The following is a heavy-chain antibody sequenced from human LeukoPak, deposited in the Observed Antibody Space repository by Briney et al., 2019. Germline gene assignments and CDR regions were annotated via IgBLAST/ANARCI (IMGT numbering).Heavy chain of an antibody. V-gene: IGHV4-30-4*01. D-gene: IGHD6-6*01. Sequence: SETLSLTCTVSGGSISSGNYYWSWIRQPPGKGLEWLGYIHYSGSTNYNPSLKSRLTISVDTSKNQFSLKLSSVTAADTAVYYCARHEYTSSFWFDPWGQGTLVTVSS. CDR3: ARHEYTSSFWFDP. CDR2: IHYSGST. CDR1: GGSISSGNYY. J-gene: IGHJ5*02.